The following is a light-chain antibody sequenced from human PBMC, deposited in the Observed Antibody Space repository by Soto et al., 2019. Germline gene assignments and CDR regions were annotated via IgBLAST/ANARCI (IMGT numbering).Light chain of an antibody. CDR1: SSNIGAGYD. Sequence: QSVLTQPPSVSGAPGQRVTISCTGSSSNIGAGYDVHWYQQLPGTAPKLLIYGNNNRPSGVSDRFPGSNSGTSASLAITGLQPDDEADYYCQSYDSRLSGSVVFGGGTKVTVL. J-gene: IGLJ2*01. CDR3: QSYDSRLSGSVV. CDR2: GNN. V-gene: IGLV1-40*01.